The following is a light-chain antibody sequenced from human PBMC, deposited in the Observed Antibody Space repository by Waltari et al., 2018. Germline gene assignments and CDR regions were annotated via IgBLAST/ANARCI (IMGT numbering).Light chain of an antibody. V-gene: IGKV3-15*01. CDR1: QSVSGK. Sequence: EIVMTQSPATLSVSPGERDTLSCRASQSVSGKLAWYQQKPGQAPRLVIYDASTRATGIPARFSGSGSGTEFTLTISSLQSEDFAVYYCQQYNNWPLTFGGGTKVEIK. J-gene: IGKJ4*01. CDR3: QQYNNWPLT. CDR2: DAS.